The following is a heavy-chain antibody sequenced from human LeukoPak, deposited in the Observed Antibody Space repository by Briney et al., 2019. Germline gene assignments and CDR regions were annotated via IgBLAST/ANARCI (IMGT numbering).Heavy chain of an antibody. Sequence: PSETLSFTCTVSGGSISSGGYYWSWIRQHPGKCLEWIGYIYYSGSTYYNPSLKSRVTMSVDTSENQFSLKLSSVTAADTAVYYCATTVGSYFDYWSQGTLVTVSS. V-gene: IGHV4-31*03. CDR2: IYYSGST. CDR3: ATTVGSYFDY. J-gene: IGHJ4*02. CDR1: GGSISSGGYY. D-gene: IGHD3-16*01.